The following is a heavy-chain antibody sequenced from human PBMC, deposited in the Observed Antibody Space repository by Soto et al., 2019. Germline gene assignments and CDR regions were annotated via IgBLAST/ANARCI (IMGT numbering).Heavy chain of an antibody. CDR3: ARRVDTAMDRDYYGMDV. V-gene: IGHV1-69*01. CDR1: GGTFSSYA. Sequence: QVQLVQSGAEVKKPGSSVKVSCKASGGTFSSYAISWVRQAPGQGLEWMGGIIPIFGTANYAQKFQGRVKITADESTSTDYMELSSLRSEDTAVYYCARRVDTAMDRDYYGMDVWGQGTTVTVSS. J-gene: IGHJ6*02. CDR2: IIPIFGTA. D-gene: IGHD5-18*01.